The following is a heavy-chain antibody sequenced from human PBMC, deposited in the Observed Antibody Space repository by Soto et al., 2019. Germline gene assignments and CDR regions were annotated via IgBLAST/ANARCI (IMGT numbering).Heavy chain of an antibody. CDR3: TRDTTGPHAH. J-gene: IGHJ4*02. Sequence: PGVSLRLSCAASGFTLSRYWVHWVRQVPGKGLVWVSRINPDGSTTNYADSVKGRFTVSRDNAKNTVYLHMNSLRAEDTAVYYCTRDTTGPHAHWGQGTLVTVSS. CDR2: INPDGSTT. CDR1: GFTLSRYW. D-gene: IGHD1-1*01. V-gene: IGHV3-74*01.